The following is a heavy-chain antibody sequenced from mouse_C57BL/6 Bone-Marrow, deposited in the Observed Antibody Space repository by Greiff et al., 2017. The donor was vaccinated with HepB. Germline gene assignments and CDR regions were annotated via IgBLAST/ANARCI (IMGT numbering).Heavy chain of an antibody. CDR1: GFTFSDYY. V-gene: IGHV5-12*01. CDR3: ARHDYGNRYYYAMDY. Sequence: EVHLVESGGGLVQPGGSLKLSCAASGFTFSDYYMYWVRQTPEKRLEWVAYISNGGGSTYYPDTVKGRFTISRDNAKNTLYLQMSRLKSEDTAMYYCARHDYGNRYYYAMDYWGQGTSVTVSS. CDR2: ISNGGGST. D-gene: IGHD2-1*01. J-gene: IGHJ4*01.